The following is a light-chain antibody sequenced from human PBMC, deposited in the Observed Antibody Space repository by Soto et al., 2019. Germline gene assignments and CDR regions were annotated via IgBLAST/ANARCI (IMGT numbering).Light chain of an antibody. CDR3: AAWDDSLSVV. J-gene: IGLJ2*01. CDR1: SSNIGSNY. Sequence: SVLTQPPSASGTPGQRVTISCSGSSSNIGSNYVYWYQQFPGTAPKLVIYTNDQRPSGVPDRFSGSKSGTSASLAISGLRSEDEADYYCAAWDDSLSVVFGGGTKVTVL. CDR2: TND. V-gene: IGLV1-47*01.